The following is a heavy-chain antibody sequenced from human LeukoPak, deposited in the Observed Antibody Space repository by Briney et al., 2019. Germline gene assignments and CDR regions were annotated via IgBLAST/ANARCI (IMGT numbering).Heavy chain of an antibody. CDR2: IYHSGST. CDR1: GGSISSGGYY. V-gene: IGHV4-30-2*01. J-gene: IGHJ3*02. D-gene: IGHD7-27*01. CDR3: ARRSARTGVGWAFDI. Sequence: SQTLSLTCTVSGGSISSGGYYWSWIRQPPGKGLEWIGYIYHSGSTYYNPSLKSRVTISVDRSKNQFSLKLSSVTAADTAVYYCARRSARTGVGWAFDIWGQGTMVTVSS.